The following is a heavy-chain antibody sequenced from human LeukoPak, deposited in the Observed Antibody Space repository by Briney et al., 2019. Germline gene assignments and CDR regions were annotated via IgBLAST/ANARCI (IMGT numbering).Heavy chain of an antibody. CDR1: GLTFNNYA. Sequence: GGSLRLPCAASGLTFNNYAMNWVRQAPGKGLEWVSAISGSGDRIYYADSVKGRFTISRDNSKNTLYLQMNTMRGEDTAVYFCAKAKAKSGSYYFDYWGQGTLVTVSS. J-gene: IGHJ4*02. D-gene: IGHD1-26*01. CDR3: AKAKAKSGSYYFDY. V-gene: IGHV3-23*01. CDR2: ISGSGDRI.